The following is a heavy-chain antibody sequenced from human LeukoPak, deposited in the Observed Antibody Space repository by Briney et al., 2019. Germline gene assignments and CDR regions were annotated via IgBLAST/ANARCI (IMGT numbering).Heavy chain of an antibody. V-gene: IGHV3-30-3*01. Sequence: GGSRRPSWAPSGFTLGGYARHGVGRAQGRGRGWGAVISYDGSNKYYADSVKGRFTISRDNSKNTLYLQMNSLRAEDTAVYYCARDPSGLEPLDYWGQGTLVTVSS. D-gene: IGHD1-14*01. J-gene: IGHJ4*02. CDR3: ARDPSGLEPLDY. CDR2: ISYDGSNK. CDR1: GFTLGGYA.